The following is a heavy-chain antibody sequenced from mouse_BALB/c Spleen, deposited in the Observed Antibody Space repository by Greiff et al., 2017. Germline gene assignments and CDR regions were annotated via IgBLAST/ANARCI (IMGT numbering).Heavy chain of an antibody. CDR3: ASYYGSSSYYYAMDY. CDR1: GYTFSSYW. J-gene: IGHJ4*01. D-gene: IGHD1-1*01. CDR2: ILPGSGST. Sequence: VKLVESGAELMKPGASVKISCKATGYTFSSYWIEWVKQRPGHGLEWIGEILPGSGSTNYNEKFKGKATFTADTSSNTAYMQLSSLTSEDSAVYYCASYYGSSSYYYAMDYWGQGTSVTVSS. V-gene: IGHV1-9*01.